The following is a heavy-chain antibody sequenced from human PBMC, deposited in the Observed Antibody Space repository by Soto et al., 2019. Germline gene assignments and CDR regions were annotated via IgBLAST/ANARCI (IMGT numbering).Heavy chain of an antibody. CDR3: ARDGNWNYGYYFDY. J-gene: IGHJ4*02. V-gene: IGHV1-69*13. CDR1: GGTFSSYA. D-gene: IGHD1-7*01. Sequence: WASVKVSCKASGGTFSSYAISWVRQAPGQGLEWMGGIIPIFGTANYAQKFQGRVTITADESTSTAYMELSSLRSEDTAVYYCARDGNWNYGYYFDYWGQGTLVTVSS. CDR2: IIPIFGTA.